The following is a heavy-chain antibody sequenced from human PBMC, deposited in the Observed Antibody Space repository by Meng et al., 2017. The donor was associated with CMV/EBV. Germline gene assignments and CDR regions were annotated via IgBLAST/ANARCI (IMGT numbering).Heavy chain of an antibody. CDR2: IIPIFGTA. V-gene: IGHV1-69*05. CDR3: ARGGYSYGNYYYYGMDV. CDR1: GGTFSSYA. Sequence: SVKVSCKASGGTFSSYAISWVRQAPGQGLEWMGGIIPIFGTANYAQKFQGRVKITTDESTSTAYMELSSLRSEDTAVYYCARGGYSYGNYYYYGMDVWGQGTTVTVSS. J-gene: IGHJ6*02. D-gene: IGHD5-18*01.